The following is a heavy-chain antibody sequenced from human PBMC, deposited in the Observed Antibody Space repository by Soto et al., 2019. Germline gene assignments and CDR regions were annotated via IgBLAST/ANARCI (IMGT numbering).Heavy chain of an antibody. CDR2: INPNSGVT. J-gene: IGHJ4*02. CDR3: ARGVSGWSPFDL. CDR1: GYTVTDYY. V-gene: IGHV1-2*04. Sequence: QVQLVQSGAEVKKPGASVKVSCKASGYTVTDYYVHWVRQAPGQGLEWMGWINPNSGVTNYAQKFQGWVTLTRDTSVSTAYMELNRLKSDDTAVFFCARGVSGWSPFDLWGQGTLVTVSS. D-gene: IGHD6-19*01.